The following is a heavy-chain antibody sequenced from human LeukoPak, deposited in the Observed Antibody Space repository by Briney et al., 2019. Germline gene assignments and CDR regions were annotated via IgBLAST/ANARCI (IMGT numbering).Heavy chain of an antibody. CDR2: MNPNSGNT. D-gene: IGHD1-14*01. CDR3: ARGRYMARAYYYYMDV. J-gene: IGHJ6*03. CDR1: GYTFTSYD. Sequence: GASVKVSCKASGYTFTSYDINWVRQATGQGLEWMGWMNPNSGNTGYAQKFQGRVTMTRNTSISTAYMELSSLRSEDTAVYYCARGRYMARAYYYYMDVWGKGTTVTISS. V-gene: IGHV1-8*01.